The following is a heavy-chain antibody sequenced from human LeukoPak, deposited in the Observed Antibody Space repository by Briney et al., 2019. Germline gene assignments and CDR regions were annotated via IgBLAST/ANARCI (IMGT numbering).Heavy chain of an antibody. CDR3: AKEERKDFYYFDY. CDR2: IIPILGIA. Sequence: SVKVSCKASGGXFSNYGINWVRQAPGQGLEWMGRIIPILGIANYAQKLQGRVTITADKSTSTAYMELSSLRSEDTAVYYCAKEERKDFYYFDYWGQGTLVTVSS. V-gene: IGHV1-69*04. D-gene: IGHD1-1*01. CDR1: GGXFSNYG. J-gene: IGHJ4*02.